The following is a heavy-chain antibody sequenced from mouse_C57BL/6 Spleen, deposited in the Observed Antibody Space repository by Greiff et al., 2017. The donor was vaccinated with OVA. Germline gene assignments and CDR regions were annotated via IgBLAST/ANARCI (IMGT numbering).Heavy chain of an antibody. V-gene: IGHV5-16*01. CDR3: ARERYGSSYMYFDV. CDR1: GFTFSDYY. D-gene: IGHD1-1*01. Sequence: EVMLVESEGGLVQPGSSMKLSCTASGFTFSDYYMAWVRQVPEKGLEWVANINYDGSSTYYLDSLKSRFIISRDNAKNILYLQMSSLKSEDTATDYCARERYGSSYMYFDVWGTGTTVTVSS. J-gene: IGHJ1*03. CDR2: INYDGSST.